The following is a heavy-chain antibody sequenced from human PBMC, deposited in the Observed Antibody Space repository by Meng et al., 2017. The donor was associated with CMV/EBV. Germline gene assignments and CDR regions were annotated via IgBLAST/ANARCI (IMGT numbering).Heavy chain of an antibody. CDR2: IYYSGST. V-gene: IGHV4-30-4*08. CDR3: ARVGRTSCYDY. CDR1: GGSISSGDYY. D-gene: IGHD2-2*01. J-gene: IGHJ4*02. Sequence: QVKRKEPGPGLVKPSQTLSLTCTVSGGSISSGDYYWSWICQPPGKGLEWIGYIYYSGSTYYNPSLKSRVTISVDTSKNQFSLKLSSVTAADTAVYYCARVGRTSCYDYWGQGTLVTVSS.